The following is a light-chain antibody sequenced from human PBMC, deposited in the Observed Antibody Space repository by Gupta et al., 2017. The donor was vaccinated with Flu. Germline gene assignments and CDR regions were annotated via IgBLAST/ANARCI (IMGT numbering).Light chain of an antibody. Sequence: SYAVTPPPSVSAAPGQTATITCGGNNIGIKVVHWYQQKPGQAPVLVVYDESDRPSGIPERCSCANSSNTATLTISSVEAGDEADDYCQVSDSSSKDLVFGGGTKLTVL. CDR2: DES. J-gene: IGLJ2*01. V-gene: IGLV3-21*02. CDR1: NIGIKV. CDR3: QVSDSSSKDLV.